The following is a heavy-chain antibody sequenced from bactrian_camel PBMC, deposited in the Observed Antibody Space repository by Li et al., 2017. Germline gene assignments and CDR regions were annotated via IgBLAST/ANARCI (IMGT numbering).Heavy chain of an antibody. V-gene: IGHV3S1*01. J-gene: IGHJ4*01. CDR3: AQHGSDNFAGAFRY. Sequence: VQLVESGGGSVQAGGSLRLTCAAAGYTYRTYCMGWFRQAPGKEREGVAGIDTAGSTTYTYAVQGRFTVSRDNAKSTLYLQLDSLNSEDTAMYFCAQHGSDNFAGAFRYWGQGTQVTVS. CDR1: GYTYRTYC. D-gene: IGHD6*01. CDR2: IDTAGST.